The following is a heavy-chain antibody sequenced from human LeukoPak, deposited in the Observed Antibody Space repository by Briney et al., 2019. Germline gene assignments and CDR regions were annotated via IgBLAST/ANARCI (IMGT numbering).Heavy chain of an antibody. D-gene: IGHD3-9*01. Sequence: SVTVSCKASGFTFTSSAVQWVRQARGQRLAGIGWIVAGSGNTNYAQKFQERVTITRDMSTSTAYLELSSLRSEDTAVYYCAAGQNYDILTGYCPNWFDPWGQGTLVTVSS. V-gene: IGHV1-58*01. CDR2: IVAGSGNT. CDR3: AAGQNYDILTGYCPNWFDP. CDR1: GFTFTSSA. J-gene: IGHJ5*02.